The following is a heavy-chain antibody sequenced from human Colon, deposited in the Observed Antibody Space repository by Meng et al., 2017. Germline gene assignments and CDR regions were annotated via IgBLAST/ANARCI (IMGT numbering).Heavy chain of an antibody. CDR2: IYLSGSP. J-gene: IGHJ4*02. Sequence: QVELEESGPGLVEPSGTLPLTCAVSGGSISSSNYWSWVRQPPGKGLEWIGQIYLSGSPSYNPSLESRVTISVDKSKNQLSLRLTSVTAADTAIYYCARHGGWHFDYWGQGTLVTVSS. D-gene: IGHD6-19*01. V-gene: IGHV4-4*02. CDR1: GGSISSSNY. CDR3: ARHGGWHFDY.